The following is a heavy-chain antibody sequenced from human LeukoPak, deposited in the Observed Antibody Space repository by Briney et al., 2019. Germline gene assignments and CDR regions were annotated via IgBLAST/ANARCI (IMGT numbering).Heavy chain of an antibody. CDR2: IYYSGST. D-gene: IGHD3-22*01. V-gene: IGHV4-59*12. Sequence: PSETLSLTSTVSGGSISSYYWSWIRQPPGKGLEWIGNIYYSGSTNYNPSLKSRVTISVNTSKNQFSLRLRSVTAADTAVYYCASGNYDSSAFHDWGQGTLVTVSS. CDR1: GGSISSYY. J-gene: IGHJ4*02. CDR3: ASGNYDSSAFHD.